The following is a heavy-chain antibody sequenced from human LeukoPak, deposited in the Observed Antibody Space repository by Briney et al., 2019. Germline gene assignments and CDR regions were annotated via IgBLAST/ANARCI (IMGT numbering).Heavy chain of an antibody. J-gene: IGHJ4*02. CDR2: INHSGST. CDR3: ARRRSGRYSVSYFDY. D-gene: IGHD1-26*01. V-gene: IGHV4-34*01. CDR1: GGSFRGYS. Sequence: LETLSLTCAVYGGSFRGYSCSCIRQPPGQGLEGIGEINHSGSTNYNPSLKSRVTISVDTSKNQCSLKLSSVTAADTAVYYCARRRSGRYSVSYFDYWGQGTLVTASS.